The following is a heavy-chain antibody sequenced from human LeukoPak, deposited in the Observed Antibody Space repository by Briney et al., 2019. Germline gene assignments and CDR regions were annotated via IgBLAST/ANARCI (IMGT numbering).Heavy chain of an antibody. CDR2: IKEDGSEK. Sequence: GGSLRLSCAASGFAFSAHWMSWVRQAPGKGLEWVANIKEDGSEKYYVDSVKGRFTISRDSAKNSVYLQMNSLRAEDTAVYYCARDAYRDRYFDFWGQGSLVTVSS. J-gene: IGHJ4*02. CDR3: ARDAYRDRYFDF. CDR1: GFAFSAHW. V-gene: IGHV3-7*01. D-gene: IGHD4-11*01.